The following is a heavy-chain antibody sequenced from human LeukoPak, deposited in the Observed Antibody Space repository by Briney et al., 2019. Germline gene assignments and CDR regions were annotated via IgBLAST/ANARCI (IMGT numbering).Heavy chain of an antibody. J-gene: IGHJ6*02. V-gene: IGHV3-30*18. CDR2: ISYDGSNK. D-gene: IGHD6-6*01. Sequence: GRSLRLSCAASGFTFSSYGMHWVRQAPGKGLEWVAFISYDGSNKYYADSVKGRFTISKDNSKNTLYLQMNSLRAEDTAVYYCAKGPRPAYYYYGMDVWGQGTTVTVSS. CDR1: GFTFSSYG. CDR3: AKGPRPAYYYYGMDV.